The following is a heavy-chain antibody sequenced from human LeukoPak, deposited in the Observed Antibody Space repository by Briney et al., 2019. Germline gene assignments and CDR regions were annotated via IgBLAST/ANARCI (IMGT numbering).Heavy chain of an antibody. D-gene: IGHD6-19*01. CDR3: ARGAVAGTGG. J-gene: IGHJ4*02. Sequence: GGSLRLSCAASGFTFSSYSMNWVRQAPGKELEWVSSISSSSSYIYYADSVKGRFTISRDNAKNSLYLQMNSLRAEDTAVYYCARGAVAGTGGWGQGTLVTVSS. V-gene: IGHV3-21*01. CDR2: ISSSSSYI. CDR1: GFTFSSYS.